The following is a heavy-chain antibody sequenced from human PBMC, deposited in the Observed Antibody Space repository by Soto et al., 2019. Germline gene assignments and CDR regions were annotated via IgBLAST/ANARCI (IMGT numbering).Heavy chain of an antibody. J-gene: IGHJ3*01. D-gene: IGHD5-12*01. Sequence: QLLESGGGSVQPGGSLRLSCVASGFIFSNYGMTWVRQAPGKGLEWVSGMSNDGDRIYYADSVRGRFTISRDNSKNTVFLQMNSLRAEDTALYYCAKDIYRNSYGFDVWGQGTMATVS. CDR1: GFIFSNYG. V-gene: IGHV3-23*01. CDR3: AKDIYRNSYGFDV. CDR2: MSNDGDRI.